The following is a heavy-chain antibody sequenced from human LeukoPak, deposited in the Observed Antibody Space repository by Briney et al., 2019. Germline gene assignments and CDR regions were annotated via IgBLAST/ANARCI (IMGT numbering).Heavy chain of an antibody. V-gene: IGHV3-48*02. CDR1: GFTFSTYS. CDR2: ISRSSCSK. D-gene: IGHD3-10*01. J-gene: IGHJ4*02. Sequence: GGSLRLSCAASGFTFSTYSMNWVRQAPGKGLEWVAYISRSSCSKHYADSVKGRFTISRDNAKNSLYLQMNSLRDEDTAVYYCVREDPSEYGSIDYWGQGTLVTVSS. CDR3: VREDPSEYGSIDY.